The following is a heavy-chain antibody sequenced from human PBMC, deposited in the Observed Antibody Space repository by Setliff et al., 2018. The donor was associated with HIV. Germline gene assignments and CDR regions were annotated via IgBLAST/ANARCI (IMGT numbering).Heavy chain of an antibody. D-gene: IGHD2-21*01. J-gene: IGHJ4*02. V-gene: IGHV1-69*06. CDR1: GGTFSKYA. CDR2: IIPIFGTT. Sequence: SVKVSCKPSGGTFSKYAINWVRQAPGQGLEWMGKIIPIFGTTNYAQKFQGRVTITADKSTSTVHMEVRSLRSEDTAMYYCARGVDCGGDCYPDYWGQGTQVTVSS. CDR3: ARGVDCGGDCYPDY.